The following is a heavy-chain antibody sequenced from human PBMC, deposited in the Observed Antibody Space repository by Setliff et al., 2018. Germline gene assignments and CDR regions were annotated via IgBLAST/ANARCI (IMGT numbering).Heavy chain of an antibody. CDR3: AREEVWRSSWEKNYYYYGMDV. D-gene: IGHD6-13*01. CDR1: GFTFSSYS. Sequence: PGGSLRLSCAASGFTFSSYSMNWVRQAPGKGLEWVSSISSSSIYIYYADSVKGRFTISRDNAKNSLYLQMNSLRAEDTAVYYCAREEVWRSSWEKNYYYYGMDVWGQGTTVTVSS. J-gene: IGHJ6*02. V-gene: IGHV3-21*01. CDR2: ISSSSIYI.